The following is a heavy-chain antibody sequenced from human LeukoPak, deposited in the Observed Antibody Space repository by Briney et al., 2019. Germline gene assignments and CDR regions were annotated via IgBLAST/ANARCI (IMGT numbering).Heavy chain of an antibody. CDR3: AKEGNRDSRARYCYGSGNYYF. CDR2: ICYDGSSK. D-gene: IGHD3-10*01. CDR1: GFTFSNAW. J-gene: IGHJ4*02. V-gene: IGHV3-30*18. Sequence: PGGSLRLSCAASGFTFSNAWMSGVRQAPGKGLEWVAVICYDGSSKYYADSVKGRFTISRDNSKKTLSLQMNSLRAEDTPVYYCAKEGNRDSRARYCYGSGNYYFWGQGTLVTVSS.